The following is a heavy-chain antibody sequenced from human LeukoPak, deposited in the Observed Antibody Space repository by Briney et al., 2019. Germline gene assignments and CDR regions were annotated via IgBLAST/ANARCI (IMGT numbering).Heavy chain of an antibody. J-gene: IGHJ4*02. CDR1: GFTFSFFE. CDR3: ARDLVQLWSKDF. D-gene: IGHD5-18*01. CDR2: ISGSGTTI. Sequence: GGSLRLSCAASGFTFSFFEFNWVRQAPGKGLEWLSYISGSGTTIHYAASVKGRFTVSRDNAKSSLYLQMNSLRAEDTAVYYCARDLVQLWSKDFWGQGTLVTVSS. V-gene: IGHV3-48*03.